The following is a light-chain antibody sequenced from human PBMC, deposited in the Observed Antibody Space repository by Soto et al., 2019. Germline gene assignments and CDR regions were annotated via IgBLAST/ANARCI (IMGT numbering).Light chain of an antibody. V-gene: IGKV1-5*03. CDR1: QTISSW. Sequence: DIQMPQSPSTLSGSVGDRVTITCRASQTISSWLAWYQQKPGKAPKLLIYKASTLKSGVPSRFSGSGSGAEFTLTISSLQPEDFATYYCQQYNTYPWTFGQGTKVDI. J-gene: IGKJ1*01. CDR3: QQYNTYPWT. CDR2: KAS.